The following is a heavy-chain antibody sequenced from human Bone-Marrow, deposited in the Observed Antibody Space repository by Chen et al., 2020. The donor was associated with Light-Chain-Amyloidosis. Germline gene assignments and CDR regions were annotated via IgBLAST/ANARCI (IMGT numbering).Heavy chain of an antibody. Sequence: EVQLVESGGGLVQPGGSLRLSCAASGFTFSSYEMNWVRQAPGKGLEWVSYISSSGSTIYYADSVKGRFTISRDNAKNSLYLQMNSLRAEDTAVYYCARVGFYNWNVHNAFDIWGQGTMVTVSS. D-gene: IGHD1-1*01. CDR3: ARVGFYNWNVHNAFDI. J-gene: IGHJ3*02. V-gene: IGHV3-48*03. CDR2: ISSSGSTI. CDR1: GFTFSSYE.